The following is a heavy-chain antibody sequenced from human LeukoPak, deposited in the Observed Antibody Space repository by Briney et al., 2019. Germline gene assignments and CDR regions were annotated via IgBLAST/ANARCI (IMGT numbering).Heavy chain of an antibody. D-gene: IGHD2-21*01. V-gene: IGHV3-7*01. Sequence: GESLRLSCAASGFTFSSYSMNWVRQAPGKGLEWVAAIKQDGSEKYYVDSVKGRFTISRDNAKNSLYLQMNRLRVEDTALYYCASGVAFDYWGQGTLVTVSS. CDR2: IKQDGSEK. J-gene: IGHJ4*02. CDR1: GFTFSSYS. CDR3: ASGVAFDY.